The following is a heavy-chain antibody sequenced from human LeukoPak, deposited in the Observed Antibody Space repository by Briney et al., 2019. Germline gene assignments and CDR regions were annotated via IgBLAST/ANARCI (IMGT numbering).Heavy chain of an antibody. Sequence: SETLSLTCTVSGGSISSYYWGWIRQPPGKGLEWIGSIYYSGSTYYNPSLKSRVTISVDTSKNQFSLKLSSVTAADTAVYYCAGGPIAVAGTTFDYWGQGTLVTVSS. CDR3: AGGPIAVAGTTFDY. D-gene: IGHD6-19*01. CDR1: GGSISSYY. V-gene: IGHV4-39*01. CDR2: IYYSGST. J-gene: IGHJ4*02.